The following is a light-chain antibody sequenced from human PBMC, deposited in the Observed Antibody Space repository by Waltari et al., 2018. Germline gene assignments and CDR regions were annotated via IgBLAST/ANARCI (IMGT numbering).Light chain of an antibody. J-gene: IGKJ1*01. Sequence: EIVLTHSPVTLSLSPGERATLSCRASQSVSSSYLAWYQQKPGQAPRLLIYGASSRATGIPDRFSGSGSGTDFTLTISRLEPEDFAVYYCQQYGSSLTWTFGQGTKVEIK. CDR1: QSVSSSY. V-gene: IGKV3-20*01. CDR3: QQYGSSLTWT. CDR2: GAS.